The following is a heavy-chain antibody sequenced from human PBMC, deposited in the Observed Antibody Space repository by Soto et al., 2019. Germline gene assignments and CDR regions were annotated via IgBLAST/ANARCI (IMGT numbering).Heavy chain of an antibody. CDR2: INHSGST. D-gene: IGHD3-10*01. Sequence: PSETLSLTCAVYGGSFSGYYWSWIRQPPGKGLEWIGEINHSGSTNYNPSLKSRVTISVDTSKNQFSLKLSSVTAADTAVYYCARGGLSYYGSGRRNWFDPWGQGTMVTVYS. V-gene: IGHV4-34*01. CDR3: ARGGLSYYGSGRRNWFDP. CDR1: GGSFSGYY. J-gene: IGHJ5*02.